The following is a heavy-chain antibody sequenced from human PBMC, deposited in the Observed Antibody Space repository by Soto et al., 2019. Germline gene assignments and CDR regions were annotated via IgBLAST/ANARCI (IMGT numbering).Heavy chain of an antibody. CDR2: INHSGST. Sequence: SETLSLTCAVQGGSFSGYIWTWIRQPPGKGLQWIGQINHSGSTYYNPSLKSRVTISLYPSNDQFSLELDSVTAADTAVYYCARYYDSSGYYPHAEYFQHWGQGTLVTVSS. CDR1: GGSFSGYI. V-gene: IGHV4-34*01. J-gene: IGHJ1*01. D-gene: IGHD3-22*01. CDR3: ARYYDSSGYYPHAEYFQH.